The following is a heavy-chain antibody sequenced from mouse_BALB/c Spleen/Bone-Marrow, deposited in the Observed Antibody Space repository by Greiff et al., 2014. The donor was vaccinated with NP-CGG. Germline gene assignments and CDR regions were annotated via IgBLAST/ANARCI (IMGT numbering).Heavy chain of an antibody. CDR3: AKLTWDEGDY. Sequence: VMLVESGPGLVAPSQSLSITCTVSGFSLTDYGVSWIRQPPGKGLEWLGVIWGAGITYYNSALKSRLSISKDNSKSQVFLKMNSLQTDDTAMYYCAKLTWDEGDYWGQGTTLTVSP. CDR2: IWGAGIT. D-gene: IGHD4-1*01. CDR1: GFSLTDYG. J-gene: IGHJ2*01. V-gene: IGHV2-6-5*01.